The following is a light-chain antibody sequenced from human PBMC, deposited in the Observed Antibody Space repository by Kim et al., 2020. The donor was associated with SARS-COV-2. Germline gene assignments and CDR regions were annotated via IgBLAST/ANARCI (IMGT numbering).Light chain of an antibody. V-gene: IGKV3-15*01. CDR2: GAS. CDR1: QDISNN. Sequence: EIVMTQFPATLSVSPGETATLSCRASQDISNNLAWYQQKPGQAPRLLIYGASTRAADIPAQFSGSGSETEFTFTISSLQSEDFAVYYCQQFHNWPYTFGQGTKLEI. J-gene: IGKJ2*01. CDR3: QQFHNWPYT.